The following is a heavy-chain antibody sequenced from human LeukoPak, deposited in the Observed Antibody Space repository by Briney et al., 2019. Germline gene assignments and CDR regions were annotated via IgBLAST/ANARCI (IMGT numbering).Heavy chain of an antibody. CDR3: AKDGGGPLD. D-gene: IGHD3-10*01. CDR2: IKQDGSEK. Sequence: PGGSLRLSCAASGFTFSSYWMNWVRQAPGKGLEWVGNIKQDGSEKNYVDSVKGRFTISRDNAKNSLYLQMNSLRADDTAVYYCAKDGGGPLDWGQGTLVTVSS. V-gene: IGHV3-7*01. J-gene: IGHJ4*02. CDR1: GFTFSSYW.